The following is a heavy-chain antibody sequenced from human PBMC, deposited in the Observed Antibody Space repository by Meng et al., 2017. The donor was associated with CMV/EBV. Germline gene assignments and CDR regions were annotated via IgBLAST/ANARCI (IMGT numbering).Heavy chain of an antibody. Sequence: GESLKISCAASGFTFSSYWMSWVRQAPGKGLEWVANIKQDGSEKYYVDSVKGRFTISRDNAKNSLYLQMNSLRAEDTAVYYCARASPGYYDTSGYFENYYFDYWGQGTLVTVSS. CDR3: ARASPGYYDTSGYFENYYFDY. CDR2: IKQDGSEK. CDR1: GFTFSSYW. J-gene: IGHJ4*02. V-gene: IGHV3-7*01. D-gene: IGHD3-22*01.